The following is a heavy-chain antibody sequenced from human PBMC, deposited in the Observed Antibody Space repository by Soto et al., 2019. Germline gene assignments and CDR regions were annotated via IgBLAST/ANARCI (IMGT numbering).Heavy chain of an antibody. V-gene: IGHV4-31*03. CDR2: IYYSGST. J-gene: IGHJ6*02. CDR3: ARGVGVTTAFGYYYGMDV. D-gene: IGHD4-17*01. CDR1: GGSISSGGYY. Sequence: SETLSLTCTVSGGSISSGGYYWSWIRQHPGKGLEWIGYIYYSGSTYYNPSLKSRVTISVDTSKNQFSLKLSSVTAADTAVYYCARGVGVTTAFGYYYGMDVWGQGTTVTVSS.